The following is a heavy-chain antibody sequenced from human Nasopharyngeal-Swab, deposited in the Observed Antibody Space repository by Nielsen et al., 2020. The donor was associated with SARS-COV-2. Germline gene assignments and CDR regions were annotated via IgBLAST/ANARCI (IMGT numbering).Heavy chain of an antibody. J-gene: IGHJ5*02. CDR3: AKEGATGWFDP. CDR1: GVSITSQY. V-gene: IGHV4-59*11. Sequence: SQTLSLTCTVSGVSITSQYWSWIRQPPGKVLEWIGYISHNSGTSYNPSLKSRVTMFMDTSKNQFSLRLRSVTAADTAVYYCAKEGATGWFDPCGQGTLVTVSS. CDR2: ISHNSGT.